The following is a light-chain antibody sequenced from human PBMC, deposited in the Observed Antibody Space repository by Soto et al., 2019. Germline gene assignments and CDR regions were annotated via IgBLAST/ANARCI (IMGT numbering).Light chain of an antibody. CDR1: SSDVGGYKF. J-gene: IGLJ1*01. V-gene: IGLV2-14*01. Sequence: QSALTQPASVSGSPGQSITISCTGTSSDVGGYKFVSWYQQHPGKDPKLMIYEVSNRPSGVSNRFSGSKSGNTAYLTISGLQAEDEADYYCSSYSSSSTLYVFGTGTKLTVL. CDR2: EVS. CDR3: SSYSSSSTLYV.